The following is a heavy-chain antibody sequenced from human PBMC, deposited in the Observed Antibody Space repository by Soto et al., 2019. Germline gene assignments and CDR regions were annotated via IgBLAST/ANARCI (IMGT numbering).Heavy chain of an antibody. Sequence: EVQLLESGGGLVQPGGSLRLSCAASGFTFNNYGMSWVRQAPGKGLEWVSAITDSGGSTYYADSMKGRFTISRDNSKNTVYRQMNSLRAEDTAVYYCAKAATVVTLYYFDYWGQGTLVTVSS. CDR2: ITDSGGST. D-gene: IGHD4-17*01. CDR1: GFTFNNYG. CDR3: AKAATVVTLYYFDY. J-gene: IGHJ4*02. V-gene: IGHV3-23*01.